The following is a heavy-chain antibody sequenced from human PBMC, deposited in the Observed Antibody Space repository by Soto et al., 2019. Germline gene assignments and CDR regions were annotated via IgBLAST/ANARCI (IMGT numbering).Heavy chain of an antibody. J-gene: IGHJ4*02. Sequence: QVQLQESGPGRVKPSQTLSLTCTFSGGSISSGGYYWSWIRQHPGKGLEWIGYIYYSGSTYYNPSLKSRVTISVDTSKNQFSLKLSSVTAADTAVYYCARDYYGSGSSYFDYWGQGTLVTVSS. CDR1: GGSISSGGYY. CDR2: IYYSGST. CDR3: ARDYYGSGSSYFDY. D-gene: IGHD3-10*01. V-gene: IGHV4-31*03.